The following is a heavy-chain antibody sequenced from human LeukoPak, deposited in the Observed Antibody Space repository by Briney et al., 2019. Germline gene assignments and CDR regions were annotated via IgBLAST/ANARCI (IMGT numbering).Heavy chain of an antibody. J-gene: IGHJ4*02. V-gene: IGHV3-66*01. D-gene: IGHD1-26*01. CDR1: GFTVSSNS. CDR2: LYSGGST. Sequence: GGSLRLSCAASGFTVSSNSMSWVRQAPGKWLEWVSVLYSGGSTYYADSVKGRSTISRDNSKNTLYLQVNSLRAEDTAVYYCARWAPGHDYWGQGTLVTVSS. CDR3: ARWAPGHDY.